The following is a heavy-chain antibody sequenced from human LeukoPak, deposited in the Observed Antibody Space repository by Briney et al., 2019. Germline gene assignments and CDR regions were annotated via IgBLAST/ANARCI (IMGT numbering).Heavy chain of an antibody. CDR3: ARDGGYSSSWYAPSWYFDL. CDR1: GGSISSYY. CDR2: IYYSGSS. D-gene: IGHD6-13*01. Sequence: SETLSLTCTVSGGSISSYYWSWIRQPPGKGLEWIGYIYYSGSSNYNPSLKSRVTISVDTSKNQFSLKLSSVTAADTAVYYCARDGGYSSSWYAPSWYFDLWAVAPWSLSPQ. V-gene: IGHV4-59*01. J-gene: IGHJ2*01.